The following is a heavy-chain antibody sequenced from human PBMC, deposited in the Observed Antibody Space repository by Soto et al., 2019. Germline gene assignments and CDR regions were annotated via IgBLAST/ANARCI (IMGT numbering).Heavy chain of an antibody. CDR1: GFTFFTYD. Sequence: GGSLRLSCVASGFTFFTYDMHWVRQPSGKGLEWVAVISYDGKQTYYADSVKGRFTISKDKSKRTLFLQMNSLRVDDTAVYYCARDGWGSNWYFDLWGRGTLVTVSS. D-gene: IGHD3-16*01. V-gene: IGHV3-30*03. CDR3: ARDGWGSNWYFDL. CDR2: ISYDGKQT. J-gene: IGHJ2*01.